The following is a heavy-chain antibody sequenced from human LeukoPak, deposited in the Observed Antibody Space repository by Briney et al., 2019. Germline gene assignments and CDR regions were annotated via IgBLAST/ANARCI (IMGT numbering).Heavy chain of an antibody. J-gene: IGHJ4*02. V-gene: IGHV3-33*01. CDR2: IWYDGSNK. CDR1: GFTLSSYG. Sequence: GGSLRLSCAASGFTLSSYGMHWVRQAPGKGLEWVAVIWYDGSNKYYADSVKGRFTISRDNSKNTLYLQMNSLRAEDTAVYYCARGDLYSSSWYADYWGQGTLVTVSS. D-gene: IGHD6-13*01. CDR3: ARGDLYSSSWYADY.